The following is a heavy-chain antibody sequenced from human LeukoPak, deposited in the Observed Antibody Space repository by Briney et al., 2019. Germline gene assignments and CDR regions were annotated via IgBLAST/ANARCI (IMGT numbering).Heavy chain of an antibody. CDR2: ISGSGGST. D-gene: IGHD3-22*01. V-gene: IGHV3-23*01. CDR3: AKDVETYYYDSSGCVAMDV. CDR1: GFTFSDYY. Sequence: GGSLRLSCAASGFTFSDYYMSWIRQAPGKGLEWVSAISGSGGSTYYADSVKGRFTISRDNSKNTLYLQMNSLRAEDTAVYYCAKDVETYYYDSSGCVAMDVWGKGTTVTVSS. J-gene: IGHJ6*03.